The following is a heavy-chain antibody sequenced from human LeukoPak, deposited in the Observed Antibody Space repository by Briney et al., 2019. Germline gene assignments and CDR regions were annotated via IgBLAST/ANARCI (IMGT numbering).Heavy chain of an antibody. CDR3: ARDLGYYYMDV. CDR2: IYHSGST. CDR1: GYSISSCYY. V-gene: IGHV4-38-2*02. J-gene: IGHJ6*03. Sequence: SETLSLTCTVSGYSISSCYYWGWIRQPPGKGLEWIGSIYHSGSTYYNPSLKSRVTISVDTSKNQFSLKLSSVTAADTAVYYCARDLGYYYMDVWGKGTTVTVSS.